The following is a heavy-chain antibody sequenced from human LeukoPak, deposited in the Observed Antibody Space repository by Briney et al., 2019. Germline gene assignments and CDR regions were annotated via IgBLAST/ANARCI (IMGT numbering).Heavy chain of an antibody. CDR3: AKDGYGYLDY. Sequence: GGSLRLSCAASGFTFSSYGMHCVRQAPGKGLEWVAVISYDGSNKYYADSVKGRFTISRDNSKNTLYLQMNSLRAEDTAVYYCAKDGYGYLDYWGQGTLVTVSS. D-gene: IGHD2-2*03. V-gene: IGHV3-30*18. J-gene: IGHJ4*02. CDR2: ISYDGSNK. CDR1: GFTFSSYG.